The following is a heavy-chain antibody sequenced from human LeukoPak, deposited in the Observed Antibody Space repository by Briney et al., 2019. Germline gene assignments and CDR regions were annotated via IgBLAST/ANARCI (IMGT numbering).Heavy chain of an antibody. CDR2: MNPNSGNT. V-gene: IGHV1-8*01. D-gene: IGHD6-19*01. J-gene: IGHJ6*03. CDR1: GYTFTSYD. Sequence: GASVTVSCKASGYTFTSYDINWVRQATGQGLEWMGWMNPNSGNTGYAQKFQGRVTMTRNTSISTAYMELSSLRSEDTAVYYCARARAWLPTGDYYYYMDVWGKGTTVTVSS. CDR3: ARARAWLPTGDYYYYMDV.